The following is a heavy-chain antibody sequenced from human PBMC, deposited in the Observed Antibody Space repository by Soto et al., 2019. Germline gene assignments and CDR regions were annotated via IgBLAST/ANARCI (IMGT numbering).Heavy chain of an antibody. CDR2: ISAYNGNT. D-gene: IGHD3-22*01. CDR3: ARDLRLDYYDSSGYGFDY. J-gene: IGHJ4*02. Sequence: ASVKVSCKASGYTFTSYGISWVRQAPGQGLEWMGWISAYNGNTNYAQKLQGRVTMTTDTSTSTAYMELRSLRSDDTAVYYCARDLRLDYYDSSGYGFDYWGQGTLVTVSS. CDR1: GYTFTSYG. V-gene: IGHV1-18*01.